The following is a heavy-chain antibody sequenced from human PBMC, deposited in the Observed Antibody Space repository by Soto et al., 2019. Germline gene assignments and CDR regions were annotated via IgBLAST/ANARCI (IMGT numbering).Heavy chain of an antibody. D-gene: IGHD1-1*01. CDR1: GGSFSGYY. J-gene: IGHJ4*02. V-gene: IGHV4-34*01. Sequence: QVQLQQWGAGLLKPSETLSLTCAVYGGSFSGYYWSWIRQPPGKGLEWIGEINHSGSTNYNPSLKSRVTISVDTSKNQFSLKLSSVTAADTAVYYCARGGFLRGASPRSPTNGGYWGQGTLVTVSS. CDR3: ARGGFLRGASPRSPTNGGY. CDR2: INHSGST.